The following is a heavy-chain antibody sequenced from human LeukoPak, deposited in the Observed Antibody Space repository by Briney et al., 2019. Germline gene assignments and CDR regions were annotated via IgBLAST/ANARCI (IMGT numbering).Heavy chain of an antibody. J-gene: IGHJ6*04. CDR3: AELGITMIGGV. D-gene: IGHD3-10*02. CDR2: ISSSGSTI. Sequence: GGSLRLSCAASGFTFNSYWMHWVRQAPGKGLEWVSCISSSGSTIYYADSVKGRFTISRDNAKNSLYLQMNSLRAEDTAVYYCAELGITMIGGVWGKGTTVTISS. V-gene: IGHV3-48*03. CDR1: GFTFNSYW.